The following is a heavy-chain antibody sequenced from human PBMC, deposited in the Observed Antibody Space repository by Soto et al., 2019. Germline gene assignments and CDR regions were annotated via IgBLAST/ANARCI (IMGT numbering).Heavy chain of an antibody. CDR1: GFTFSTYG. Sequence: QVQLVESGGGVVRPGRSLRLSCAASGFTFSTYGIHWVRQAPGKGLEWVAVIWYDGSFKFYADSVKGRFTISRDNSKNTLYLQMNSLRVGDTAVYYCARAVGPFDYWGQGTLVTVSS. CDR2: IWYDGSFK. V-gene: IGHV3-33*01. CDR3: ARAVGPFDY. D-gene: IGHD1-26*01. J-gene: IGHJ4*02.